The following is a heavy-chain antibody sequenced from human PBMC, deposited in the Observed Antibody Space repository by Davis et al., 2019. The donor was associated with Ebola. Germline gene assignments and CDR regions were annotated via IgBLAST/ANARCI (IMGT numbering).Heavy chain of an antibody. J-gene: IGHJ4*02. CDR3: TRDSAVVFFDY. CDR2: TSCCNGRT. D-gene: IGHD5-18*01. CDR1: GFTFSNYW. V-gene: IGHV3-21*04. Sequence: PGGSLRLSCVASGFTFSNYWMAWGRQAPGKGLEWVSYTSCCNGRTYYADSVKGRFTSSRDSATNSVHLQMDSLRADDTAVYYCTRDSAVVFFDYWSQGTLVTVSS.